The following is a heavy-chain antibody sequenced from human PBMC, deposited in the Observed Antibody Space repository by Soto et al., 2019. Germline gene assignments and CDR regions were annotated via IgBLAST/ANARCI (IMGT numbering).Heavy chain of an antibody. CDR1: GFSLSTSGVA. CDR2: IFWDDDK. V-gene: IGHV2-5*02. CDR3: ARIFDFWSGYYFSY. J-gene: IGHJ4*02. Sequence: VPTLVNPTQSLTLTCTFSGFSLSTSGVAVGWIRQAPRKAPEWLAFIFWDDDKRYSPSLENRLTITKDTSKNQVVLTMTNMDTVDTATYYCARIFDFWSGYYFSYWGRGTLVTGSS. D-gene: IGHD3-3*01.